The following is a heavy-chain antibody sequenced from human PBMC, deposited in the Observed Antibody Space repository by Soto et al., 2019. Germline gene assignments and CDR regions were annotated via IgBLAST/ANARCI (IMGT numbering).Heavy chain of an antibody. CDR1: GFTFSSYG. D-gene: IGHD6-19*01. CDR3: ARDSGYSSGWYDAFDI. J-gene: IGHJ3*02. V-gene: IGHV3-33*01. CDR2: IWYDGSNK. Sequence: LRLSCAASGFTFSSYGMHWVRQAPGKGLEWVAVIWYDGSNKYYADSVKGRFTISRDNSKNTLYLQMNSLRAEDTAVYYCARDSGYSSGWYDAFDIWGQGTMVTVS.